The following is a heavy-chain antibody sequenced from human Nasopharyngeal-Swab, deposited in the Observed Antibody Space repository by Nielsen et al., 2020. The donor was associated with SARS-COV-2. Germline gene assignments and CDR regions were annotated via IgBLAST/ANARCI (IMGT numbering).Heavy chain of an antibody. D-gene: IGHD3-10*01. CDR1: GGSISSSSYY. Sequence: GSLRLSCTVSGGSISSSSYYWGWIRQPQGKGLEWIGSIYYSGSTYHNPSLKSRVTISVDTSKNQFSLKLSSVTAADTAVYYCASGSGSYYKGPGVWGQGTTVTVSS. J-gene: IGHJ6*02. CDR3: ASGSGSYYKGPGV. CDR2: IYYSGST. V-gene: IGHV4-39*01.